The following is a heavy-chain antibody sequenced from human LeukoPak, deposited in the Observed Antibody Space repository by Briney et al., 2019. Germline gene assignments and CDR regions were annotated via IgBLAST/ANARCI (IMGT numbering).Heavy chain of an antibody. CDR3: ARVEAGRYFDL. V-gene: IGHV4-4*02. J-gene: IGHJ2*01. Sequence: SETLSLTCAVSGDSISSNYFWSWVRQPPGKGLEWIGEIYHSGSTYYTPSLRSRVTISVDKSKNHFSLKMSSVTAADTAIYYCARVEAGRYFDLWGRGIVVIVSS. CDR1: GDSISSNYF. CDR2: IYHSGST.